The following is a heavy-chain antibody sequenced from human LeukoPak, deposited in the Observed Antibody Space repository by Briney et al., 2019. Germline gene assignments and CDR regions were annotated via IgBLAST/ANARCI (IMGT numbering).Heavy chain of an antibody. V-gene: IGHV3-43*01. CDR3: AKLSGTGNYYGYLGS. CDR2: INWDGQTT. Sequence: PGGSLRLSCAASGFNFGEVSIHWVRQVPGKGLEWISFINWDGQTTFYADSVKGRFTVSRDNSRGSLYLQMDRLGTEDTAFYYCAKLSGTGNYYGYLGSWGQGTLVTVSS. CDR1: GFNFGEVS. D-gene: IGHD5-24*01. J-gene: IGHJ4*02.